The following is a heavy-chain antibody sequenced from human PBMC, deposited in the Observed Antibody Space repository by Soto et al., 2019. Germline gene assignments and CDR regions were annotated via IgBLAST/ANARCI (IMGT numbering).Heavy chain of an antibody. J-gene: IGHJ6*02. CDR2: IIPIFGTA. Sequence: ASVKVSFKASGGTFSSYAISWVRQAPGQGLEWMGGIIPIFGTANYAQKFQGRVTITADESTSTAYMELSSLRSEDTAVYYCARSVVVVYYYYYGMDVWGQGTTVTSP. V-gene: IGHV1-69*13. CDR1: GGTFSSYA. D-gene: IGHD3-22*01. CDR3: ARSVVVVYYYYYGMDV.